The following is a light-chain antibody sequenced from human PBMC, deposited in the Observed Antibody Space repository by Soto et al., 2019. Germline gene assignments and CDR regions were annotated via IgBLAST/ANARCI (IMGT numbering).Light chain of an antibody. CDR3: QQSYSTPPWT. Sequence: GDRVTITCRASQSISSYLNWYQQKPGKAPKLLIYAASSLQSGVPSRFSGSGSGTDFTLTISSLQPEDFATYYCQQSYSTPPWTFGQGTKVDNK. V-gene: IGKV1-39*01. CDR2: AAS. J-gene: IGKJ1*01. CDR1: QSISSY.